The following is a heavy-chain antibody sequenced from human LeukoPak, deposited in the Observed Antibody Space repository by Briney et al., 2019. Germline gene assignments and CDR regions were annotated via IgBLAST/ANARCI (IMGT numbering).Heavy chain of an antibody. CDR2: ISYDGSNK. J-gene: IGHJ4*02. CDR1: GFTFSSYA. V-gene: IGHV3-30*04. D-gene: IGHD3-16*01. Sequence: PGGSLRLSCAASGFTFSSYAMHWVRQAPGKGLEWVAVISYDGSNKYYADSVKGRFTISRDNSKNTLYLQMNSLRAEDTAVYYCARDIGPRRGAPGGIPDYWSQGTLVTVSS. CDR3: ARDIGPRRGAPGGIPDY.